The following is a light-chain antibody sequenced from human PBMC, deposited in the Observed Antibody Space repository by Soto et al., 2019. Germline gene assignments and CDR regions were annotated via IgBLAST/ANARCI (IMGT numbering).Light chain of an antibody. V-gene: IGKV3-20*01. Sequence: EIVLTRSRGTVSLSPGERATLSRRASQSVRNNDLAWYQQKPGQAPRLLIYGASNRATGIPDRFSGSGSGTDFTLTISRLEPEDFAVYYCQQYGSSGTFGQGTKVDIK. CDR3: QQYGSSGT. CDR2: GAS. CDR1: QSVRNND. J-gene: IGKJ1*01.